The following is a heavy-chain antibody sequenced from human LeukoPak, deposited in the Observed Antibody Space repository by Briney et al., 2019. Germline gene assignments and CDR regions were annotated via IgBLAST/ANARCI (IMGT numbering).Heavy chain of an antibody. V-gene: IGHV2-5*02. J-gene: IGHJ3*02. Sequence: ESGPTLVNPTQTLTLTCTFSGFSLSTSAVGVGWIRQPPGKALEWLALLYWDDDKRYSPSLKNRLTITKDTSKNQVVLTMTNMDPVDTATYYCAHGRHPGSYCGGDCYSHAFYIWGQGTMVTVSS. CDR2: LYWDDDK. D-gene: IGHD2-21*02. CDR3: AHGRHPGSYCGGDCYSHAFYI. CDR1: GFSLSTSAVG.